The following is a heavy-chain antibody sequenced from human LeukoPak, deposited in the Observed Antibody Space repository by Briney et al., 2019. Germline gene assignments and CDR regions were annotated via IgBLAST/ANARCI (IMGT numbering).Heavy chain of an antibody. CDR3: ARGYYDRRVSSNPFDS. CDR1: GDSISSSY. Sequence: SETLSLTCTVSGDSISSSYWSWIRQPPGKRLEWVGYVHYTGKTNYNPSLNNRATISVDMSKNQFSLTLTSVTVADTAMYSCARGYYDRRVSSNPFDSWGQGTLVTVSA. V-gene: IGHV4-59*01. J-gene: IGHJ4*02. CDR2: VHYTGKT. D-gene: IGHD3-22*01.